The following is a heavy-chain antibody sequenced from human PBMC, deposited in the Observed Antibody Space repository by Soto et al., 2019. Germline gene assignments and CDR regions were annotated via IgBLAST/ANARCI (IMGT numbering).Heavy chain of an antibody. D-gene: IGHD3-22*01. CDR2: IKSKTDGGTT. Sequence: LRLSCAASGFTFSNAWMSWVRQAPGKGLEWVGRIKSKTDGGTTDYAAPVKGRFTISRDDSKNTLYLQMNSLKTEDTAVYYCTTLGTYYYDSSGYYPFNFDYWGQGTLVTVSS. J-gene: IGHJ4*02. CDR3: TTLGTYYYDSSGYYPFNFDY. V-gene: IGHV3-15*01. CDR1: GFTFSNAW.